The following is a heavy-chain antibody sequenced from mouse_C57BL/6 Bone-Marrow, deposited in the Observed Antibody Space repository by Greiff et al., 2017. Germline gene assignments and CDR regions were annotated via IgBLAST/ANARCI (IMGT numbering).Heavy chain of an antibody. V-gene: IGHV1-64*01. Sequence: QVQLQQPGAELVKPGASVKLSCKASGYTFTSYWMHWVKQRPGQGLEWIGMIHPNSGSTNYDEKFKSKATLTVDKSSSTAYMQLSSLTSEDSAVYYCARMGFAWFAYWGQGTLVTVSA. J-gene: IGHJ3*01. CDR3: ARMGFAWFAY. D-gene: IGHD3-1*01. CDR2: IHPNSGST. CDR1: GYTFTSYW.